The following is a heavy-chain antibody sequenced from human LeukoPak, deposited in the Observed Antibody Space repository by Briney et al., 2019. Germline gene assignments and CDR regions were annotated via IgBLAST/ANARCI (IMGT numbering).Heavy chain of an antibody. CDR3: ARYRAYSSSYLDY. CDR2: IYDNGST. D-gene: IGHD6-6*01. Sequence: PSETLSLTCTVSGGSISSYYWSWIRQPPGKGLEWIGNIYDNGSTNYNPSLESRVTISVDTSKNQFSLKLSSVTAADTAVYYCARYRAYSSSYLDYWGQGTLVTVSS. J-gene: IGHJ4*02. CDR1: GGSISSYY. V-gene: IGHV4-59*01.